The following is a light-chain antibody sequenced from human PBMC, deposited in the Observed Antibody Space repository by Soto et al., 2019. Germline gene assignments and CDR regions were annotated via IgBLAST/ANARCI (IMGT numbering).Light chain of an antibody. CDR3: QQYGSSPRT. CDR1: QSVSSSY. J-gene: IGKJ1*01. Sequence: EIVLTQSAGTLSLSPGERATLSCRASQSVSSSYLAWYQQKPGQAPRLLIYGASSRATGIPDRFSGSGSGTAFTLTISRLEPEDFSVYYCQQYGSSPRTFGQGTKVEIK. V-gene: IGKV3-20*01. CDR2: GAS.